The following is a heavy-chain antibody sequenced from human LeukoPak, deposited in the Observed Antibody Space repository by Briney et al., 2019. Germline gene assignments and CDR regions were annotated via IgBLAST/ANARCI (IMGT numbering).Heavy chain of an antibody. CDR3: AELGITMIGGV. V-gene: IGHV3-30*04. D-gene: IGHD3-10*02. J-gene: IGHJ6*04. CDR2: ISYEGSNK. Sequence: GRSLRLSCAASGFTFSSYTMHWVRQAPGKGLEWVAVISYEGSNKYYTDSVKGRFTISRDNSKNTLNLQMNSLRAEDTAVYYCAELGITMIGGVWGKGTTVTISS. CDR1: GFTFSSYT.